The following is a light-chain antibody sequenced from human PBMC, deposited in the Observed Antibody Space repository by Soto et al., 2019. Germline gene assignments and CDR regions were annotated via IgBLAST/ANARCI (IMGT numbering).Light chain of an antibody. CDR3: YEGTSSAAWT. Sequence: CRASQSVSSYLAWYQQKPGQAPRLLLYDASNRATGIPDRFSGSWSGTDVSDTVIRPRPSDFAALYFYEGTSSAAWTVGRGTRLEIK. V-gene: IGKV3-11*01. CDR1: QSVSSY. J-gene: IGKJ5*01. CDR2: DAS.